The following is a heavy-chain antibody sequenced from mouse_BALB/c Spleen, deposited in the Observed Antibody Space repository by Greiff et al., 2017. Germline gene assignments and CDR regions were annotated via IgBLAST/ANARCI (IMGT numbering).Heavy chain of an antibody. J-gene: IGHJ1*01. CDR1: GYSITSGYY. CDR3: AREGYGYDGYFDV. V-gene: IGHV3-6*02. CDR2: ISYDGSN. D-gene: IGHD2-2*01. Sequence: VQLKESGPGLVKPSQSLSLTCSVTGYSITSGYYWNWIRQFPGNKLEWMGYISYDGSNNYNPSLKNRISITRDTSKNQFFLKLNSVTTEDTATYYCAREGYGYDGYFDVWGAGTTVTVSS.